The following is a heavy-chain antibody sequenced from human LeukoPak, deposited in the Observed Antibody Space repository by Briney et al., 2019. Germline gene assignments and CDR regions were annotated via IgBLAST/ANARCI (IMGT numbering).Heavy chain of an antibody. CDR3: ARGNFGFRSFDY. V-gene: IGHV4-34*01. Sequence: PSETLSLTCAVYGGSFSGYYWSWIRQPPGKGLEWIGEINHSGSTNYNPSLKSRVTISVDTPKNQFSLKLSSVTAADTAVYYCARGNFGFRSFDYWGQGTLVTVSS. D-gene: IGHD2-21*01. CDR1: GGSFSGYY. J-gene: IGHJ4*02. CDR2: INHSGST.